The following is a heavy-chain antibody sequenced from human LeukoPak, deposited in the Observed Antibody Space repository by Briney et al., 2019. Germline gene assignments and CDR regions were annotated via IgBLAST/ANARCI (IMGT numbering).Heavy chain of an antibody. CDR2: IYYSGST. CDR1: GGSISSGGYY. Sequence: PSETLSLTCTVSGGSISSGGYYWSWIRPHPGKGLEWIGYIYYSGSTYYNPSLKSRVAISVDTSKNQFSLKLSSVTAADTAVYYCARGRSSPRYWGRETLVTVSS. CDR3: ARGRSSPRY. D-gene: IGHD6-13*01. J-gene: IGHJ4*02. V-gene: IGHV4-31*03.